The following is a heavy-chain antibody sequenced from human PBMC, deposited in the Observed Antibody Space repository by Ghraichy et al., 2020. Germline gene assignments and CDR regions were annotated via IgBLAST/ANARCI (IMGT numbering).Heavy chain of an antibody. CDR3: ARDKGKYYYYYGMDV. D-gene: IGHD3-10*01. Sequence: GGSLRLSCAASGFTFSSYGMHWVRQAPGKGLEWVAVIWYDGSNKYYADSVKGRFTISRDNSKNTLYLQMNSLRAEDTAVYYCARDKGKYYYYYGMDVWGQGTTVTVSS. V-gene: IGHV3-33*01. J-gene: IGHJ6*02. CDR2: IWYDGSNK. CDR1: GFTFSSYG.